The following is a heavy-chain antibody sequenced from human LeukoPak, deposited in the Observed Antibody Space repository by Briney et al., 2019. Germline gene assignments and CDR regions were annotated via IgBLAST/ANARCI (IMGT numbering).Heavy chain of an antibody. J-gene: IGHJ4*02. Sequence: PSETLSLTCTVSGGSISSSSYYWGWIRQPPGKGLEWIGSIYYSGSTYYNPSLKSRVTISVDTSKNQFSLKLSSVTAADTAVYYCARVSVWLLDYWGQGTLVTVSS. V-gene: IGHV4-39*07. CDR2: IYYSGST. CDR3: ARVSVWLLDY. CDR1: GGSISSSSYY. D-gene: IGHD5-12*01.